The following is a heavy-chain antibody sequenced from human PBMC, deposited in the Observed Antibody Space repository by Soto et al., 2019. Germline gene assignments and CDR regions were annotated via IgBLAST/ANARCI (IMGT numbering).Heavy chain of an antibody. CDR3: AKVGGDYYGSGSYYYLDY. J-gene: IGHJ4*02. CDR2: ISGSGGST. D-gene: IGHD3-10*01. Sequence: GGSLRLSCAASGFTFSSYAMSWVRQAPGKGLEWVSAISGSGGSTYYADSVKGRFTISRDNSKNTLYLQMNSLGAEDTAVYYGAKVGGDYYGSGSYYYLDYCGQGTLVTLSS. V-gene: IGHV3-23*01. CDR1: GFTFSSYA.